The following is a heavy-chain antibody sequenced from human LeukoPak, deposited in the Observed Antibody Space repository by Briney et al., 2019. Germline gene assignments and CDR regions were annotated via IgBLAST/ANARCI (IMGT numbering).Heavy chain of an antibody. Sequence: SETLSLTCTVSGGSISSGSYYWSWIRQPAGKGLEWIGRIYTSGSTNYNPSLKSRVTTSVDTSKNQFSLKLSSVTAADTAVYYCARDRLGHPFDPWGQGTLVTVSS. CDR1: GGSISSGSYY. CDR3: ARDRLGHPFDP. J-gene: IGHJ5*02. V-gene: IGHV4-61*02. CDR2: IYTSGST. D-gene: IGHD3-16*01.